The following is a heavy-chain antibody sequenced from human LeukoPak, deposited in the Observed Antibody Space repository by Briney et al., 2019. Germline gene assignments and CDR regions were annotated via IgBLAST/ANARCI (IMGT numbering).Heavy chain of an antibody. CDR1: GGTFISYA. CDR2: IIPIFGTA. V-gene: IGHV1-69*13. J-gene: IGHJ3*02. D-gene: IGHD5-18*01. CDR3: ASDTAMVSDAFDI. Sequence: SVKVSCKASGGTFISYAISWVRQAPGQGLEWMGGIIPIFGTANYAQKFQGRVTITADESTSTAYMELSSLRSEDTAVYYCASDTAMVSDAFDIWGQGTMVTVSS.